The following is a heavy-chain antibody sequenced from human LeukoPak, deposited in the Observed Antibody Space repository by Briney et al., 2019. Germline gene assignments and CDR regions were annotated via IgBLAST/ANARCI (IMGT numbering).Heavy chain of an antibody. Sequence: KTSQTLSLTCTVSGGSISSGSYYWSWIRQPAGKGLEWIGRIYTSGSTNYSPSLKSRVTISVDTPKNQFSLKLSSVTAADTAVYYCARLIAAAGTYSWFDPWGQGTLVTVSS. CDR1: GGSISSGSYY. CDR3: ARLIAAAGTYSWFDP. V-gene: IGHV4-61*02. J-gene: IGHJ5*02. D-gene: IGHD6-13*01. CDR2: IYTSGST.